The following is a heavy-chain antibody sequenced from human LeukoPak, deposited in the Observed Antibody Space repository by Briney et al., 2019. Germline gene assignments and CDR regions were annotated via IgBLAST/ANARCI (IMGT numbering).Heavy chain of an antibody. CDR2: ISGSGGST. J-gene: IGHJ4*02. D-gene: IGHD2-2*01. CDR3: AKRLNEYCSSTSCPDY. Sequence: GGSLRLSCAASGFTFSGYAMSWVRQAPGKGLERVSAISGSGGSTYYADSVKGRFTISRDNSKNTLYLQMNSLRAEDTAVYCCAKRLNEYCSSTSCPDYWGQGTLVTVSS. V-gene: IGHV3-23*01. CDR1: GFTFSGYA.